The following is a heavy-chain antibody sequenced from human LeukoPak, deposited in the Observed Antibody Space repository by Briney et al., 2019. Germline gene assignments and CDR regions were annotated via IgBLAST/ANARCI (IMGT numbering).Heavy chain of an antibody. CDR3: ARDAVDTANAV. D-gene: IGHD5-18*01. J-gene: IGHJ6*02. V-gene: IGHV3-74*01. CDR2: INSDGSIT. Sequence: GGSLRLSCAASGFTFTTYWMHWVRHAPGKGLVWVSHINSDGSITSYADSVKGRFTISRDNAKNTLYPQMNSLRAEDTAVYYCARDAVDTANAVWGQGTTVTVSS. CDR1: GFTFTTYW.